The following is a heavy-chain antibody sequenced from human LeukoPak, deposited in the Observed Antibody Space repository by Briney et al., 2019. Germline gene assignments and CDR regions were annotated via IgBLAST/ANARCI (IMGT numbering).Heavy chain of an antibody. V-gene: IGHV3-23*01. CDR1: GFTFSSYA. CDR2: IPGSGDST. D-gene: IGHD1-26*01. J-gene: IGHJ4*02. Sequence: GGSLRLSCAASGFTFSSYAMSWVRQAPGKGLEWVSAIPGSGDSTNYADSVKGRFTISRDNSKNTLYLQMNSLRAEDTAVYYCAKRSGVSYGYFDYWGRGTLVTVSS. CDR3: AKRSGVSYGYFDY.